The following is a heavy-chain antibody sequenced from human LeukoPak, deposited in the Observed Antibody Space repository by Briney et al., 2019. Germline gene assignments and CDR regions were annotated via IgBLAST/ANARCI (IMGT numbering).Heavy chain of an antibody. D-gene: IGHD5-12*01. V-gene: IGHV1-69*13. Sequence: SVKVSCKASGGTFSRYAISWVRQAPGQGLEWMGGIIPIFGTANYAQKFQGRVTISADESTSTAYMEVSSLRSEDTAVYYCARAYSGYDFFDYWGQGILVTVSS. CDR2: IIPIFGTA. CDR1: GGTFSRYA. CDR3: ARAYSGYDFFDY. J-gene: IGHJ4*02.